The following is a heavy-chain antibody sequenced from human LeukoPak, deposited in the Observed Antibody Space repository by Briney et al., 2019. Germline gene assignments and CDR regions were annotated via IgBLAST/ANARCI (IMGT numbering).Heavy chain of an antibody. CDR2: IIPIFGTA. CDR1: GGTFSSYA. D-gene: IGHD6-13*01. CDR3: AIWDLYSSMFDY. Sequence: SVKVSCKASGGTFSSYAISWVRQAPGQGLEWMGGIIPIFGTANYAQKFQGRVTITADESTSTAYMELSSLRFEDTAVYYCAIWDLYSSMFDYWGQGTLVTVSS. V-gene: IGHV1-69*13. J-gene: IGHJ4*02.